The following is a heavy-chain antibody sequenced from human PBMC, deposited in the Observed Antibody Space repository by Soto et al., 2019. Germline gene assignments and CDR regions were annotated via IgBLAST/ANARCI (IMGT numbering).Heavy chain of an antibody. V-gene: IGHV3-21*06. CDR2: ISSTTNYI. CDR3: ARESEDLTSNFDQ. Sequence: NPGGSLRLTCVAPFVPFTSYSMNWVRQAPGKGLEWVSSISSTTNYIYYGDSMKGRSTISRDNAKNSLYLEMNSLRAEDTAVYYCARESEDLTSNFDQWGQGTLVTISS. J-gene: IGHJ4*02. CDR1: FVPFTSYS.